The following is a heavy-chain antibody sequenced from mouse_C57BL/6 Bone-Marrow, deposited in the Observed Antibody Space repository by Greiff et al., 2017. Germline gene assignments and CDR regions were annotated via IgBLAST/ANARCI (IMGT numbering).Heavy chain of an antibody. CDR2: IDPSDSYT. D-gene: IGHD2-3*01. Sequence: QVQLQQSGAELVMPGASVKLSCKASGYTFTSYWMHWVKQRPGQGLEWIGEIDPSDSYTNYNQKFKGKSTLTVDKSSSTAYMQLSSLTSEDSAVYYCARDGYYWGQGTLVTVSA. CDR3: ARDGYY. V-gene: IGHV1-69*01. CDR1: GYTFTSYW. J-gene: IGHJ3*01.